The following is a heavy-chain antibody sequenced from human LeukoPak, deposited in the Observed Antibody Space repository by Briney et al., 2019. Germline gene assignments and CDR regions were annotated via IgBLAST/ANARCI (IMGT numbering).Heavy chain of an antibody. V-gene: IGHV4-59*08. CDR1: GGSIRDLY. CDR3: ARLRSWQLGVDS. Sequence: SETLSLTCTVPGGSIRDLYWSWIRQPPGKGLEWIGYVSDSGIISYNPSLKSRVTILIYTSKNQFSLRLTSVTAADTAVYYCARLRSWQLGVDSWGQGTLVTVSS. D-gene: IGHD6-13*01. CDR2: VSDSGII. J-gene: IGHJ4*02.